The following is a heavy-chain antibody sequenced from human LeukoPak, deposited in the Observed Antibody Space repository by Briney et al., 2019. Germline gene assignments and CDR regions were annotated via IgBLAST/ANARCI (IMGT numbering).Heavy chain of an antibody. CDR3: AKPPYVDTAMVTGFDY. D-gene: IGHD5-18*01. CDR2: ISGSGGST. Sequence: GGSLRLSCAASGFTFSSYAMSWVRQAPGKGLEWVSAISGSGGSTYYADSVKGRFTTSRDNSKNTLYLQMNSLRAEDTAVYYCAKPPYVDTAMVTGFDYWGQGTLVTVSS. J-gene: IGHJ4*02. V-gene: IGHV3-23*01. CDR1: GFTFSSYA.